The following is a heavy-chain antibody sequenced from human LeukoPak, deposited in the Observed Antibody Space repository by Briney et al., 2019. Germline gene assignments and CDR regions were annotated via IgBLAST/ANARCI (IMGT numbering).Heavy chain of an antibody. CDR3: AKDLSYDSSGYSYFDY. V-gene: IGHV3-23*01. CDR1: GASISNSN. Sequence: PSETLSLTCAVSGASISNSNWWSWVRQAPGKGLEWVSGISGSGGSTYYADSVKGRFTISRDNSKNTLYLQMNSLRAEDTAVYYCAKDLSYDSSGYSYFDYWGQGTLVTVSS. CDR2: ISGSGGST. J-gene: IGHJ4*02. D-gene: IGHD3-22*01.